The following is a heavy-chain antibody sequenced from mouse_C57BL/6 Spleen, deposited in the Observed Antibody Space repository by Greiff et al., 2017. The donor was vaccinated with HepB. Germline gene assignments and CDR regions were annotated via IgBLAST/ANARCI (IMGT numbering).Heavy chain of an antibody. J-gene: IGHJ2*01. CDR2: INPSNGGT. CDR3: ARSGVITTVVATNFDY. Sequence: QVQLQQPGTELVKPGASVKLSCKASGYTFTSYWMHWVKQRPGQGLEWIGNINPSNGGTNYNEKFKSKATLTVDKSSSTAYMQLSSLTSEDSAVYYCARSGVITTVVATNFDYWGQGTTLTVSS. V-gene: IGHV1-53*01. CDR1: GYTFTSYW. D-gene: IGHD1-1*01.